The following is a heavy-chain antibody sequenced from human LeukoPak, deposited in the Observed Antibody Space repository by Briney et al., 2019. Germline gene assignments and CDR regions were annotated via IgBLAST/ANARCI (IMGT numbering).Heavy chain of an antibody. CDR1: GGSIISYY. J-gene: IGHJ4*02. CDR2: IYYSGST. D-gene: IGHD3-3*01. CDR3: ARGDYDFWSGQYYFDY. V-gene: IGHV4-59*01. Sequence: SETLSLTCTVSGGSIISYYWSWIRQPPGKGLEWIGYIYYSGSTNYNPSLKSRVTISVDMSKNQFSLKLSSVTAADTAVYYCARGDYDFWSGQYYFDYWGQGTLVTVSS.